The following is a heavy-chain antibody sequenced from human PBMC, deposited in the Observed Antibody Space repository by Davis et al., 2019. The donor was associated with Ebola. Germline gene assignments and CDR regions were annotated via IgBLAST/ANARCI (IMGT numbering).Heavy chain of an antibody. CDR1: GFTFSGYA. Sequence: GESLKISCSASGFTFSGYAIYRVRQAPGEGLEYVSAISSDGGRTYYADSVKGRFTISRDNSKNTLYLHMSSLTTEDTAVYYCVKGFYERGDWFDPWGQGTLVTVSS. D-gene: IGHD5/OR15-5a*01. V-gene: IGHV3-64D*06. J-gene: IGHJ5*02. CDR3: VKGFYERGDWFDP. CDR2: ISSDGGRT.